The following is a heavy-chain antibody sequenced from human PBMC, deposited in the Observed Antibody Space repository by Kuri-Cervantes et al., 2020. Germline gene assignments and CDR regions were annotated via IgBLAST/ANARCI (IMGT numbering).Heavy chain of an antibody. D-gene: IGHD6-13*01. CDR1: GGSFSGYY. Sequence: ESLKISCAVYGGSFSGYYWSWIRQPPGKGLEWIGYIYYSGSTNYNPSLKSRVTISVDTSKNQFSLKLSSVTAADTAVYYCARMSSSWFDPWGQGTLVTVSS. J-gene: IGHJ5*02. V-gene: IGHV4-59*01. CDR3: ARMSSSWFDP. CDR2: IYYSGST.